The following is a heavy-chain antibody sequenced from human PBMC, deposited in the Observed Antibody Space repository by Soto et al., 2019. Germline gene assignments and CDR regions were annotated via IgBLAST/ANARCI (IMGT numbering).Heavy chain of an antibody. CDR2: IIPIFGTA. CDR3: ARVPTYYDFWSGYSPDYYYYMDV. D-gene: IGHD3-3*01. CDR1: GGTFSSYA. V-gene: IGHV1-69*05. J-gene: IGHJ6*03. Sequence: SVKVSCKASGGTFSSYAISWVRQAPGQGLEWMGGIIPIFGTANYAQKFQGRVTMTRNTSISTAYMELSSLRSEDTAVYYCARVPTYYDFWSGYSPDYYYYMDVWGQGTTVTVSS.